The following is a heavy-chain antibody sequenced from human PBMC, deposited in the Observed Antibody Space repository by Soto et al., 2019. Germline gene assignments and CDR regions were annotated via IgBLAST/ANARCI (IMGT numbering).Heavy chain of an antibody. CDR2: IRQDGIEQ. D-gene: IGHD5-18*01. V-gene: IGHV3-7*03. CDR3: ARTRGYISGYPYYCDY. CDR1: GFTFSDYW. Sequence: PGGSLRLSCAACGFTFSDYWISWVRQAPWKGLEWVAYIRQDGIEQNYVDSVKGRFTVSRDNTNNSLYLQMNSLRPEDTAVYYCARTRGYISGYPYYCDYCGQGTLVAVSS. J-gene: IGHJ4*02.